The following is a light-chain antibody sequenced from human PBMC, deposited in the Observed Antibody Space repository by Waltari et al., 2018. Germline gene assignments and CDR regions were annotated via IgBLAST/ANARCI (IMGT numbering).Light chain of an antibody. CDR3: QQYDGSVVT. Sequence: LVLTQSPGTLSLSPGERVTLSCRSSQIITGRWLTWYHQEPGQAPRLLIYGASIRATGIPDRFSGSGSGTDFTLTISRLEPEDSAIYYCQQYDGSVVTFGGGTKVEIK. CDR1: QIITGRW. V-gene: IGKV3-20*01. CDR2: GAS. J-gene: IGKJ4*01.